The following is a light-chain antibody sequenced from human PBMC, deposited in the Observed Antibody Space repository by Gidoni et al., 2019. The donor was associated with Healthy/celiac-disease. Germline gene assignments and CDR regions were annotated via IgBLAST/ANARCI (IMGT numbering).Light chain of an antibody. J-gene: IGKJ1*01. CDR1: QSVSSY. V-gene: IGKV3-11*01. CDR2: DAS. CDR3: QQPGT. Sequence: EIVLTQSPATLSLSPGERATLSCRASQSVSSYLAWYQQKPGQAPRLLIYDASNRATGSPARFRGSGSGTDFTLTIRSLEPEDFAVYCSQQPGTFGQGTKVEIK.